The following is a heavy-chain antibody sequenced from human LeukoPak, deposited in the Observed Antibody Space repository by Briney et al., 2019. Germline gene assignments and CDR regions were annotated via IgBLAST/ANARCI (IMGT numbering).Heavy chain of an antibody. V-gene: IGHV3-43*02. J-gene: IGHJ4*02. CDR1: GFTFDDYA. CDR2: ISGDGGST. CDR3: AKNPADSSWGWGFDY. D-gene: IGHD6-13*01. Sequence: GGSLRLSCAASGFTFDDYAMHWVRQAPGKGLEWVSLISGDGGSTYYADSVKGRFTISRDNSKNSLYLQMNSLRTEDTALYYCAKNPADSSWGWGFDYWGQGTLVTVSS.